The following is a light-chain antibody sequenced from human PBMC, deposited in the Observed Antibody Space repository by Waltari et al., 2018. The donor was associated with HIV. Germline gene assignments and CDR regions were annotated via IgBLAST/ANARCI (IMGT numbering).Light chain of an antibody. CDR3: QSYDSRLRGSV. CDR1: GSNLGAGYA. V-gene: IGLV1-40*01. Sequence: QSVLTQPPSVSGAPGQGVTISCTGSGSNLGAGYAVRWYQQLPGTAPKLLISGHKNRPSGVPERFSGSRSGASASLAITGLQAEDEATYYCQSYDSRLRGSVFGGGTKVTVV. CDR2: GHK. J-gene: IGLJ2*01.